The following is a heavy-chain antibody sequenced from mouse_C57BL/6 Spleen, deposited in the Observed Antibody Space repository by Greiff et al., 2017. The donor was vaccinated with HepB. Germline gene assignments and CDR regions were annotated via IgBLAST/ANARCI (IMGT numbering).Heavy chain of an antibody. D-gene: IGHD2-4*01. CDR3: ARGDDYDGYFDV. J-gene: IGHJ1*03. CDR2: FHPYNDDT. V-gene: IGHV1-47*01. Sequence: VMLVESGAELVKPGASVKMSCKASGYTFTTYPIEWMKQNHGKSLEWIGNFHPYNDDTKYNEKFKGKATLTVEKSSSTVYLELSRLTSDDSAVYYFARGDDYDGYFDVWGTGTTVTVSS. CDR1: GYTFTTYP.